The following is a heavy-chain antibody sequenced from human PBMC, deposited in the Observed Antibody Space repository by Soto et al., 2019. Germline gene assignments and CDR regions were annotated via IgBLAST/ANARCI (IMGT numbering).Heavy chain of an antibody. D-gene: IGHD1-1*01. CDR3: ARDYSQRKFFHYYYMDV. V-gene: IGHV4-59*01. CDR2: IYYSGST. J-gene: IGHJ6*03. Sequence: QVQLQESGPGLVKPSETLSLTCTVSGGSISSYYWSWIRQPPGKGLEWIGYIYYSGSTNYNPSLKRRVTISVHTSKNQFSLKLRSVTAADTAVYSCARDYSQRKFFHYYYMDVWGKGTTVTVSS. CDR1: GGSISSYY.